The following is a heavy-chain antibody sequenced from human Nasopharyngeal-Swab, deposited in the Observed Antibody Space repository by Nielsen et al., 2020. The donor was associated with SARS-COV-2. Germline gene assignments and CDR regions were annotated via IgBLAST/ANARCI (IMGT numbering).Heavy chain of an antibody. D-gene: IGHD1-26*01. J-gene: IGHJ4*02. Sequence: GGSLRLSCVASGFTFSSYAMSWVRQAPGEGLEWVSAISGSGGSTYYADSVKGRFTISRDNSKNTLYLQMNSLRAEDTAVYYCARDSGSYLGIDYWGQGTLVTVSS. CDR2: ISGSGGST. CDR1: GFTFSSYA. V-gene: IGHV3-23*01. CDR3: ARDSGSYLGIDY.